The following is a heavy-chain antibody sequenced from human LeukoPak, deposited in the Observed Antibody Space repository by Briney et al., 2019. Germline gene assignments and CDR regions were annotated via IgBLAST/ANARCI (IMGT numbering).Heavy chain of an antibody. Sequence: ASVKVSCKASGYTFTDYYMHWVRQAPGQGLEWMGWINPHSGGTDHAQKFQGRVTMTRDTSISTAYMELSRLRSDDTAVYYCARGWGSGSPLDYWGQGTLVTVSS. CDR2: INPHSGGT. J-gene: IGHJ4*02. CDR3: ARGWGSGSPLDY. V-gene: IGHV1-2*02. CDR1: GYTFTDYY. D-gene: IGHD3-10*01.